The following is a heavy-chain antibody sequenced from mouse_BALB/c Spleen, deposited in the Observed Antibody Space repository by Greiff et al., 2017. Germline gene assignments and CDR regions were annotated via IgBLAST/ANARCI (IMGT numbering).Heavy chain of an antibody. D-gene: IGHD2-4*01. Sequence: VQLQQPGAELVRPGASVKLSCKASGYTFTSYWINWVKQRPGQGLEWIGNIYPSDSYTNYNQKFKDKATLTVDKSSSTAYMQLSSPTSEDSAVYYCTRDYDGYAMDYWGQGTSVTVAS. CDR2: IYPSDSYT. CDR1: GYTFTSYW. J-gene: IGHJ4*01. V-gene: IGHV1-69*02. CDR3: TRDYDGYAMDY.